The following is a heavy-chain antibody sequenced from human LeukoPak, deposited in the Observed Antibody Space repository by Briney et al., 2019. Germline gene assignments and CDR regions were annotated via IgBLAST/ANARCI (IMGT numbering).Heavy chain of an antibody. Sequence: GGSLRLSCAASGFTFSSYGMHWVRQAPGKGLEWVAVISYDGSNKYYADSVKGRFTISRDNSKNTLYLQMNSLRAEDTAVYYCVSTRFDYWGQGTLVIVPS. D-gene: IGHD4-11*01. V-gene: IGHV3-30*03. CDR2: ISYDGSNK. CDR1: GFTFSSYG. J-gene: IGHJ4*02. CDR3: VSTRFDY.